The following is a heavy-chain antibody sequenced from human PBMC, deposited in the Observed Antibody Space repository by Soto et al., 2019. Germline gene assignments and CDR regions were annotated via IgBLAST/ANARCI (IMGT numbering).Heavy chain of an antibody. CDR1: GGSINSGDYY. CDR3: ASKRYYGSGTSHNLYSVLDV. CDR2: IFHSGST. D-gene: IGHD3-10*01. V-gene: IGHV4-30-4*01. Sequence: SETLSLTCTVSGGSINSGDYYWTWVRQPPGKGLEWIGNIFHSGSTYYTPSLQSRVTISLDTSKNHFSLKLSSMTPADTAVYYCASKRYYGSGTSHNLYSVLDVWGQGTTVTVSS. J-gene: IGHJ6*02.